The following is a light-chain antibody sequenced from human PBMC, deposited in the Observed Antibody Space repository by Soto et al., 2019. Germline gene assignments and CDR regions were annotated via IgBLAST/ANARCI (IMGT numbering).Light chain of an antibody. CDR1: QTVSSSY. Sequence: EIVLTQSPGTLSLSPGERATLSCRASQTVSSSYLAWYQQKPGQAPRLLIYVASSRSTGIPDRFSGSGSGTDFTLTISRLEPEDFAVYYCQHYDNTPPSVTFGPGTKVDIK. V-gene: IGKV3-20*01. J-gene: IGKJ3*01. CDR2: VAS. CDR3: QHYDNTPPSVT.